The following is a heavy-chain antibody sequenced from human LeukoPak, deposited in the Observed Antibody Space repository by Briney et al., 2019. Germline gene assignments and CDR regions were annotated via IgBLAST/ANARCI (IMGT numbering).Heavy chain of an antibody. J-gene: IGHJ4*02. CDR1: AVTFTNAD. V-gene: IGHV3-15*01. CDR2: LKRESDGERR. CDR3: ATDGFRRGFDSLCDY. Sequence: AGSLRLSCAASAVTFTNADMSWVRQAPGKGLEWCGSLKRESDGERRDYAAPVKGRFTNSRDDSKNTLYLEMNTLNTEDTAFYHCATDGFRRGFDSLCDYWRQGTLVTVSS. D-gene: IGHD5-12*01.